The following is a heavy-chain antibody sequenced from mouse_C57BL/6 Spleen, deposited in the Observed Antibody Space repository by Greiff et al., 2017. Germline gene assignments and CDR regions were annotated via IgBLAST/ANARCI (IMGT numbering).Heavy chain of an antibody. D-gene: IGHD1-1*01. CDR1: GYTFTSYW. CDR2: IDPSDSYT. Sequence: QVQLQQPGAELVRPGTSVKLSCKASGYTFTSYWMHWVKQRPGQGLEWIGVIDPSDSYTNYNQKFKGKATLTVDTSSRPAYMQLSSLTSEDSAVYYCARWATVFDYWGQGTTLTVSS. J-gene: IGHJ2*01. V-gene: IGHV1-59*01. CDR3: ARWATVFDY.